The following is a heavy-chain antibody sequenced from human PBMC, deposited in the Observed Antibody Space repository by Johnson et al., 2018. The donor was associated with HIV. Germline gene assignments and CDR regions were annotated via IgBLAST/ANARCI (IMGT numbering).Heavy chain of an antibody. CDR2: IRYDGSNK. J-gene: IGHJ3*02. V-gene: IGHV3-30*02. CDR3: AKDPMVATPANAFDI. D-gene: IGHD5-12*01. CDR1: GFTFSSYG. Sequence: QVQLVESGGGVVQPGGSLRLSCAASGFTFSSYGMHWVRQAPGKGLEGVAFIRYDGSNKYYADSVKGRFTISRDNSKNTLYLQMNSLRAEDTAVYYCAKDPMVATPANAFDIWGQGTMVTVSS.